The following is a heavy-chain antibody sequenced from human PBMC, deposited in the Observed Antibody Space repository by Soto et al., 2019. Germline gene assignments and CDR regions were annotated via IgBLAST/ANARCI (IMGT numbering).Heavy chain of an antibody. Sequence: QLQLQESGPGLVKPSETLSLTCTVSGGSISSSSYYWGWIRQPPGKGLEWIGSIYYSGSTYYNPSLKSRVTISVDTSKNQFSLKLSSVTAADTAVYYCARHTVGANRLPFDYWGQGTLVTVSS. J-gene: IGHJ4*02. CDR1: GGSISSSSYY. CDR2: IYYSGST. D-gene: IGHD1-26*01. CDR3: ARHTVGANRLPFDY. V-gene: IGHV4-39*01.